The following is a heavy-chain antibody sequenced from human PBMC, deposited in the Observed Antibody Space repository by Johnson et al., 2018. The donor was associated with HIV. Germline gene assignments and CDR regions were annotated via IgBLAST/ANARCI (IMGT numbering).Heavy chain of an antibody. Sequence: QVQLVESGGGLVKPGGSLRLSCAASGFTFSDYYMSWIRQAPGKGLEWVSYISSGGSTIYYADSVKGRFTISRENAKDSLYLQMNSLRAGDTAVYYCARIAARGAFDIWGQGTMVTVSS. J-gene: IGHJ3*02. CDR3: ARIAARGAFDI. CDR1: GFTFSDYY. CDR2: ISSGGSTI. V-gene: IGHV3-11*04. D-gene: IGHD6-13*01.